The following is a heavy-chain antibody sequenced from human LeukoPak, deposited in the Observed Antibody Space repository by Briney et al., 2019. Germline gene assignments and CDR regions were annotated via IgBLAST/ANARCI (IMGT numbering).Heavy chain of an antibody. D-gene: IGHD3-10*01. V-gene: IGHV3-7*04. CDR1: VFTFSIYR. Sequence: GGSLRLSCAASVFTFSIYRMSWVRQAPGKGLEWVANIWQDGSEKYYVDSVKGRFTISRDNAKNSLYLQMNSLRPEDTSLYYCAREILGSYFDYSGEGTLVTVSS. CDR3: AREILGSYFDY. CDR2: IWQDGSEK. J-gene: IGHJ4*02.